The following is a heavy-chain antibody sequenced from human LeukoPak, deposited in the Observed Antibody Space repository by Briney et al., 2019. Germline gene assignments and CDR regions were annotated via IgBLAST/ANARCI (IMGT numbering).Heavy chain of an antibody. J-gene: IGHJ4*02. CDR1: GFTFSSYG. D-gene: IGHD6-19*01. CDR2: IWYDGSNK. Sequence: GGSLRLSCAASGFTFSSYGMHWVRQAPGKGLEWVAVIWYDGSNKYYADSVKGRFTISRDNSKNTLYLQMNSLRAEDTAVYYCAKANPVAGTFDYWGQGTLVTASS. V-gene: IGHV3-33*06. CDR3: AKANPVAGTFDY.